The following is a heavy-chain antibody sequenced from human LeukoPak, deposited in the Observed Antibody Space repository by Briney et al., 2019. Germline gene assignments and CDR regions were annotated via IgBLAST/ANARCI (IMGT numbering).Heavy chain of an antibody. J-gene: IGHJ4*02. Sequence: PSETLSLTCTVSGGSISSHYWTWIRQPAGKGLEWIGTIYYSGTTYYNPSLKSRVTISVATSKNQFSLKLSPVTAADTAVYYCVRDGDRVAAAGTFDYWGQGTLVSVSS. CDR2: IYYSGTT. CDR1: GGSISSHY. D-gene: IGHD6-13*01. CDR3: VRDGDRVAAAGTFDY. V-gene: IGHV4-59*11.